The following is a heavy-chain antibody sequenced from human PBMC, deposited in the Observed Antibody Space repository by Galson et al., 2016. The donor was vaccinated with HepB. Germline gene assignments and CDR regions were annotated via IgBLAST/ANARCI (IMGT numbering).Heavy chain of an antibody. D-gene: IGHD4-23*01. CDR3: ARQNLGHGGGGRCSPDGLDI. CDR2: IYLDGSDK. Sequence: SLRLSCAASGLRFRSYGMHWVRQAPGKGLEWVAMIYLDGSDKYYADAVKGRFITSRDNAENTLYLQMNSLRAEDTAVYYCARQNLGHGGGGRCSPDGLDIWGLGTMVTVSS. J-gene: IGHJ3*02. CDR1: GLRFRSYG. V-gene: IGHV3-33*01.